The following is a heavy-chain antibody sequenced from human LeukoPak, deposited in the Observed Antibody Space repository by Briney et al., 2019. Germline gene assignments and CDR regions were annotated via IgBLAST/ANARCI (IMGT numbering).Heavy chain of an antibody. CDR3: TTLYCSSTSCYVAYFDY. D-gene: IGHD2-2*01. J-gene: IGHJ4*02. CDR1: GFTFSNAW. Sequence: GGSLRLSCAASGFTFSNAWMSWVRQAPGKGLEWVGRIKSKTDGGTTDYAAPVKGRFTISRDDSKNTLYLQMNSLKTEDTAVYYCTTLYCSSTSCYVAYFDYWGQGTLVTVSS. V-gene: IGHV3-15*01. CDR2: IKSKTDGGTT.